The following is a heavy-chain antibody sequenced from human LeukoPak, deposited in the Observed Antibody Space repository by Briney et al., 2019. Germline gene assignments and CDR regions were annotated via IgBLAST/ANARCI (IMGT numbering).Heavy chain of an antibody. CDR3: ARRVGWSGYYFFDP. V-gene: IGHV4-59*01. J-gene: IGHJ5*02. Sequence: PSETLSLTCTVSGGSISSYYWSWIRQPPGKGLEWIGYIYYSGSTNYNPSLKSRVTISVDTSKNQFSLKLSSVTAVDTAVYYCARRVGWSGYYFFDPWGQGTLVTVSS. CDR2: IYYSGST. CDR1: GGSISSYY. D-gene: IGHD3-3*01.